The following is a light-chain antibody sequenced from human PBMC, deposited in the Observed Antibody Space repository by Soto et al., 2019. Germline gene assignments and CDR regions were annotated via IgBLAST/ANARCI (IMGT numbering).Light chain of an antibody. CDR3: QPYNNWPLT. Sequence: EIVLTQSTGTLSLSPGARATLSCRASQSVSSSALAWYQHKPGQTPRLLIYDTSTRATGVPARFSGSRSGPEFTLTINSLQSEDFAIYYCQPYNNWPLTFGGGTKVDIK. V-gene: IGKV3-15*01. CDR2: DTS. J-gene: IGKJ4*01. CDR1: QSVSSS.